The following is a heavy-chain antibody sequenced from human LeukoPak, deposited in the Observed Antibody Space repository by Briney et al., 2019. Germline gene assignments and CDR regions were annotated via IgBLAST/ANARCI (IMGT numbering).Heavy chain of an antibody. CDR1: GFTFSSYA. D-gene: IGHD3-22*01. Sequence: GGSLRLSCAASGFTFSSYAMSWVRQAPGKGLEWVSAISGSGGSTYYADSVKGRLTISRDNSKNTLYLQMNSLGAEDTAVYYCAKDRNYYDSSGSNYFDYWGQGTLVTVSS. J-gene: IGHJ4*02. CDR2: ISGSGGST. CDR3: AKDRNYYDSSGSNYFDY. V-gene: IGHV3-23*01.